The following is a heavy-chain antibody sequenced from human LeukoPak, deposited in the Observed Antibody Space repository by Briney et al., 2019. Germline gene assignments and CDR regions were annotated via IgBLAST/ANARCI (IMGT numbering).Heavy chain of an antibody. CDR3: ARAELGYCSSTSCYLTAVIAFDI. J-gene: IGHJ3*02. V-gene: IGHV3-9*01. D-gene: IGHD2-2*01. Sequence: YAHSVKGRFTISRDNAKNSLYLQMNSLRAEDTALYYCARAELGYCSSTSCYLTAVIAFDIWGQGTMVTVSS.